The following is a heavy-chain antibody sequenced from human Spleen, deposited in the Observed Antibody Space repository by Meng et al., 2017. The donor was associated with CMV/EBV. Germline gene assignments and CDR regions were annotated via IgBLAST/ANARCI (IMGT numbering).Heavy chain of an antibody. D-gene: IGHD4-23*01. CDR3: ARDAFSRYGGNSGYFDS. CDR2: MFFIGTT. Sequence: GSLRLSCTVSGGSISSRDNYWAWIRQPPGKGLEWIGTMFFIGTTYYNPSLKSRVTISEDTSKNQFSLNLNSVTAADTAVYYCARDAFSRYGGNSGYFDSWGQGTLVTVSS. CDR1: GGSISSRDNY. J-gene: IGHJ4*02. V-gene: IGHV4-39*07.